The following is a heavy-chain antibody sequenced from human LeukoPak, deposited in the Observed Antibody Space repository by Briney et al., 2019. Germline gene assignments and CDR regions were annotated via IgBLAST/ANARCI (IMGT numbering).Heavy chain of an antibody. J-gene: IGHJ6*02. CDR3: AKAEQLGTWYYYAMDV. Sequence: GGSLRLSCAASGFTFSSYAMSWVRQAPGKGLEWVSGISGSGGSTYYADSVKGRFTISRDNSKNTLYLQMNSLRAEDTAVYYCAKAEQLGTWYYYAMDVWGQGTTVTVSS. V-gene: IGHV3-23*01. CDR2: ISGSGGST. D-gene: IGHD6-13*01. CDR1: GFTFSSYA.